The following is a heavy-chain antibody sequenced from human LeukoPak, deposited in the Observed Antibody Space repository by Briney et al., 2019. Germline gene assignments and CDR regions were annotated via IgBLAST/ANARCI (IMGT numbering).Heavy chain of an antibody. CDR1: GYTFTDYY. Sequence: GASVKVSCKASGYTFTDYYIHWVRQAPGQGLEWVAWINPNNGGPNYAQKFQGRVTMTRDTSISTAYMELSRLRSDDTAVYYCARPQRYGYSAGDYYYYMDVWGKGTTVTVSS. D-gene: IGHD5-24*01. J-gene: IGHJ6*03. CDR2: INPNNGGP. V-gene: IGHV1-2*02. CDR3: ARPQRYGYSAGDYYYYMDV.